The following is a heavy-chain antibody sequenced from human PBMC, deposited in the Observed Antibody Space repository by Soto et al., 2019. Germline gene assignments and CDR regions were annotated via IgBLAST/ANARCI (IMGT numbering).Heavy chain of an antibody. J-gene: IGHJ3*02. CDR1: GASISSSY. Sequence: PSETLSLTCTVSGASISSSYWSWIRQSPGKGLEWIGYVHYSGSTNYNPSLKSRVTISVDTSKNQFSLKLRSVTAADTAVYYCVRGYYDSRGQSNTFDIWGQGXMVTV. D-gene: IGHD3-22*01. CDR3: VRGYYDSRGQSNTFDI. CDR2: VHYSGST. V-gene: IGHV4-59*01.